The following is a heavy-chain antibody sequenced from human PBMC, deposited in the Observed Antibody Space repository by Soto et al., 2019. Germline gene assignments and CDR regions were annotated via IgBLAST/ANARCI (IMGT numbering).Heavy chain of an antibody. V-gene: IGHV3-30*18. CDR2: ISYDGSNK. CDR3: AKDKPAATHNVVTALRAFDY. CDR1: GFTFSSYG. Sequence: GGSLRLSCAASGFTFSSYGMHWVRQAPGKGLEWVAVISYDGSNKYYADSVKGRSTISRDNSKNTLYLQMNSLRAEDTAVYYCAKDKPAATHNVVTALRAFDYWGQGTLVTVSS. D-gene: IGHD2-21*02. J-gene: IGHJ4*02.